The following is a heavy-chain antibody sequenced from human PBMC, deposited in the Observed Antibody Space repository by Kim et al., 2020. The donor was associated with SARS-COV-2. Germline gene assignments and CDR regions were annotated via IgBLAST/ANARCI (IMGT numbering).Heavy chain of an antibody. V-gene: IGHV4-39*01. Sequence: SETLSLTCTVSGGSISSSSYYWGWIRQRPGKGLEWIGSIYYSGSTYYNPSLKSRVTISVDTSKNQFSLKLSSVTAADTAVYYCARGSITIFIWHNWFDPWGQGTLVTVSS. CDR1: GGSISSSSYY. J-gene: IGHJ5*02. CDR3: ARGSITIFIWHNWFDP. CDR2: IYYSGST. D-gene: IGHD3-9*01.